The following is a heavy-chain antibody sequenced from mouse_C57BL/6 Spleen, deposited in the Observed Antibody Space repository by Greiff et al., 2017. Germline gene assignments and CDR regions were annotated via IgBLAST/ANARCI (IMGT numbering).Heavy chain of an antibody. J-gene: IGHJ2*01. D-gene: IGHD2-1*01. V-gene: IGHV5-6*01. Sequence: EVQRVESGGDLVKPGGSLKLSCAASGFTFSSYGMSWVRQTPDKRLEWVATISSGGSYTYSPDSVKGRFTSSRDNAKNTLYLQMSSLKSEDTAMYYCARRYGNYCDYWGQGTTLTVSS. CDR1: GFTFSSYG. CDR2: ISSGGSYT. CDR3: ARRYGNYCDY.